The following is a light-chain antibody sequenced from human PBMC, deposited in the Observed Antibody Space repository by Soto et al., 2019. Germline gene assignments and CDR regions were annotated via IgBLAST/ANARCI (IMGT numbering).Light chain of an antibody. CDR2: ATS. CDR1: QSVGNN. Sequence: EIMLTQSPATLSVCPGERATLSCRASQSVGNNFAWYQQKPGQAPRLLIFATSTRATGVPARFSGSGSGTEFTLTISSLQSEDFAVYYCQQYGDWPLTFGGGAKVEIE. V-gene: IGKV3-15*01. J-gene: IGKJ4*01. CDR3: QQYGDWPLT.